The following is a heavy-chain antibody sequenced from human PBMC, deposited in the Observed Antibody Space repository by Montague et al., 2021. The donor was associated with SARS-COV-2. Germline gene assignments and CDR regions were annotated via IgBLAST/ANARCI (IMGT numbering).Heavy chain of an antibody. Sequence: SLRLSCAASGFTFSSYAMSWVRQAPGKGLEWVSAISGSGGSTYYADSVKGRFTISRDNSKNTLYLQMNSLRAEGTAVYYCAKDIAVLGELSYYYGMDVWGQGTTVTVSS. CDR3: AKDIAVLGELSYYYGMDV. CDR1: GFTFSSYA. J-gene: IGHJ6*02. D-gene: IGHD3-10*01. CDR2: ISGSGGST. V-gene: IGHV3-23*01.